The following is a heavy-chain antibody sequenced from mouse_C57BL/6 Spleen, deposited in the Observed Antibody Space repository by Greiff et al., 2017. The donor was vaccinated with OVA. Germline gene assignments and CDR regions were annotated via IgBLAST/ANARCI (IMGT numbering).Heavy chain of an antibody. D-gene: IGHD2-5*01. CDR2: IWSGGST. CDR1: GFSLTSYG. J-gene: IGHJ3*01. V-gene: IGHV2-2*01. CDR3: AREGEYSNYAPWCAY. Sequence: QVQLQQSGPGLVQPSQSLSITCTVSGFSLTSYGVHWVRQSPGKGLEWLGVIWSGGSTAYNAAFISSLSTSKDNSKSQVFVKMNSLQADDTAIYYCAREGEYSNYAPWCAYWGQGTLVTVSA.